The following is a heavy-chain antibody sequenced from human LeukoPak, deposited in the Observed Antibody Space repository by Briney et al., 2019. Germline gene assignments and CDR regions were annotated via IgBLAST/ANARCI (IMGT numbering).Heavy chain of an antibody. Sequence: PSETLSLTCTVSGGSISSYYWSWIRQPPGKGLEWIGYIYYSGSTNYNPSLKSRVTISVDTSKNQFSLKLSSVTAADTAVYSCARGLVVTTYYFDYWGQGTLVTVPS. CDR2: IYYSGST. J-gene: IGHJ4*02. V-gene: IGHV4-59*01. CDR1: GGSISSYY. CDR3: ARGLVVTTYYFDY. D-gene: IGHD3-22*01.